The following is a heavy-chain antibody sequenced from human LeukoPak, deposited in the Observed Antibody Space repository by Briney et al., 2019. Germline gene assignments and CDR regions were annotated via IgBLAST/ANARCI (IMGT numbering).Heavy chain of an antibody. Sequence: SETLSLTCAVYGGSFSGYYWSWIRQPPGKGLEWIGEINHSGSTNFNPSLKSRVTISVDTSKNQFSLKLSSVTAADTAVYYCARMATSAWFDPWGQGTLVTVSS. CDR3: ARMATSAWFDP. D-gene: IGHD5-12*01. V-gene: IGHV4-34*01. CDR1: GGSFSGYY. CDR2: INHSGST. J-gene: IGHJ5*02.